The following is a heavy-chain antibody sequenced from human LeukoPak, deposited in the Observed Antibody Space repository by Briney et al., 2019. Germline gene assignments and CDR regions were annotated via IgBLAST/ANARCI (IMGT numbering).Heavy chain of an antibody. J-gene: IGHJ4*02. CDR1: GYTFTSYG. CDR2: ISAYNGNT. V-gene: IGHV1-18*01. Sequence: ASVKVSCKASGYTFTSYGISWVRQAPGQGLEWMGWISAYNGNTNYAQKLQGRVTMTTDTSTSTAYMELRSLRSDDTAVYYCARTVYYDFWSGYYTGTYFDYWGQGTLVTVSS. CDR3: ARTVYYDFWSGYYTGTYFDY. D-gene: IGHD3-3*01.